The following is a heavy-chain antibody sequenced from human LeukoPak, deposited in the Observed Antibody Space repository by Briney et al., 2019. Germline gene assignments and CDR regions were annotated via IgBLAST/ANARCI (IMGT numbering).Heavy chain of an antibody. D-gene: IGHD5-12*01. CDR3: ARDADNGYDSLDY. V-gene: IGHV1-3*01. CDR1: GYTFTYYP. J-gene: IGHJ4*02. Sequence: GASVKVSCKASGYTFTYYPLHWVRQAPGQRLEWMGWINAGNGNTKYSQKFQGRVTFTSDTSSSTAYMDLRSLRSEDTAVYYCARDADNGYDSLDYWGQGTLVTVSS. CDR2: INAGNGNT.